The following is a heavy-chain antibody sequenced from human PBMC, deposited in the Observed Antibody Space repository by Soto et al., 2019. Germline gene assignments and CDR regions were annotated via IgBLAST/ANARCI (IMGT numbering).Heavy chain of an antibody. V-gene: IGHV1-69*13. D-gene: IGHD3-10*01. J-gene: IGHJ6*02. CDR2: IIPIFGTA. CDR1: GGTFSSYA. CDR3: ARSSITMVRGVSHYGMDV. Sequence: SVKVSCKASGGTFSSYAISWVRQAPGQGLEWMGGIIPIFGTANYAQKFQGRVTITADESTSTAYMELSSLRSEDTAVYYCARSSITMVRGVSHYGMDVWGQGTTVTVSS.